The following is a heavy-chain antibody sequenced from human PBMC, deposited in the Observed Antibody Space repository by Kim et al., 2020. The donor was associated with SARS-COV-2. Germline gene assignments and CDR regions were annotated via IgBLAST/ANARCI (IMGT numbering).Heavy chain of an antibody. CDR3: ARVTAAALFDC. D-gene: IGHD6-13*01. V-gene: IGHV4-30-2*01. CDR2: T. J-gene: IGHJ4*02. Sequence: TYYNPSLKRRVTSSVDRTRTRISLKVSSVTAADTAVYYCARVTAAALFDCWGQGTLVTVSS.